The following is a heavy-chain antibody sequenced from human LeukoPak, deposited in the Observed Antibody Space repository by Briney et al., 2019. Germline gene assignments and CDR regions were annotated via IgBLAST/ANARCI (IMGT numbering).Heavy chain of an antibody. V-gene: IGHV3-21*01. CDR2: VSTSRRYI. Sequence: PGGSLRLSCAASGFTLRNYRMKWVGQAPGKGLEWVSSVSTSRRYIYYADSVKGRCTISRDNAQDSLYLEMNRLRAEDTAVYYCARAETGYSSSWYFDYWSQATLVTVPS. CDR3: ARAETGYSSSWYFDY. J-gene: IGHJ4*02. CDR1: GFTLRNYR. D-gene: IGHD6-13*01.